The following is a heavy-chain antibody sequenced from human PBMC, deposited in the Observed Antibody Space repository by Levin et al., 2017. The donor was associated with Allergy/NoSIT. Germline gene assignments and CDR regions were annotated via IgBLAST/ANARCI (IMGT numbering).Heavy chain of an antibody. CDR2: IFWNDDN. Sequence: VSGPTLVKPTQTLTLTCTFSGFSLTTSGVGVGWIRQPPGKALELLALIFWNDDNRYSPSLENRLTITKDTSRNQVVLTMTNMDPVDTATYYCAHSPLGINGEISYFDYWGQGTLVTVST. J-gene: IGHJ4*02. CDR3: AHSPLGINGEISYFDY. V-gene: IGHV2-5*01. CDR1: GFSLTTSGVG. D-gene: IGHD7-27*01.